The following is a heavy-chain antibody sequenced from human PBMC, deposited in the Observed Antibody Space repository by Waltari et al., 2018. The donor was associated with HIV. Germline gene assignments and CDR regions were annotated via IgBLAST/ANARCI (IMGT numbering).Heavy chain of an antibody. Sequence: QVRLVQSGAEVRKPGASVKVSCKASGYTFTTYDMNWVRQASGQGLEWMGWMNPHTGNTAYAQKFQDRVLMTRDTSINTAYLQLDKLTSDDTAIYFCTRSPFPSDFWGQGTLVTVSS. CDR1: GYTFTTYD. CDR2: MNPHTGNT. CDR3: TRSPFPSDF. J-gene: IGHJ4*02. V-gene: IGHV1-8*02.